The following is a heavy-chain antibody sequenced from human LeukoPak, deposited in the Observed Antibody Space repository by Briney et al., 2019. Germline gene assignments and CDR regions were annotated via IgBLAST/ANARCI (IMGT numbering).Heavy chain of an antibody. CDR1: GDSIRSYY. D-gene: IGHD5-18*01. V-gene: IGHV4-4*07. Sequence: SETLSLTCTVSGDSIRSYYWSWIRQPAGKGLEWIGRVYTSGSTNYNPSLKSRVTMSIDTSKNQFSLKLSSVTAADTAVYYCASSYGYASWFDPWGQGTLVTVSS. CDR3: ASSYGYASWFDP. CDR2: VYTSGST. J-gene: IGHJ5*02.